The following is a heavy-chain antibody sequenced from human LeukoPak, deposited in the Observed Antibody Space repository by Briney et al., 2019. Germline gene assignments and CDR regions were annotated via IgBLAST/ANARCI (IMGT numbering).Heavy chain of an antibody. CDR2: IYYSGST. CDR3: ASPQPAYYYDSSGYYY. V-gene: IGHV4-59*08. Sequence: SETLSLTCTVSGGSISSYYWNWIRQPPGKGLEWIGYIYYSGSTNYNPSLKSRVTISVDTSKNQFSLKLSSVTAADTAVYYCASPQPAYYYDSSGYYYWGQGTLVTVSS. CDR1: GGSISSYY. D-gene: IGHD3-22*01. J-gene: IGHJ4*02.